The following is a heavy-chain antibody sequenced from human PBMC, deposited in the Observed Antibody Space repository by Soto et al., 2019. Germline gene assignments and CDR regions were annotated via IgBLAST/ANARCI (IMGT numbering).Heavy chain of an antibody. J-gene: IGHJ6*02. V-gene: IGHV1-18*01. D-gene: IGHD3-3*01. CDR3: ARVFSEGPQEAPYCYYGMDV. CDR1: GYTFTSYC. CDR2: ISAYNGNT. Sequence: ASVKVSCKASGYTFTSYCMSWVRQAPGQGLEWMGWISAYNGNTNYAQKLQGRVTMTTDTSTSTAYMELRSLRSDDTAVYYCARVFSEGPQEAPYCYYGMDVWGQGTTVTVSS.